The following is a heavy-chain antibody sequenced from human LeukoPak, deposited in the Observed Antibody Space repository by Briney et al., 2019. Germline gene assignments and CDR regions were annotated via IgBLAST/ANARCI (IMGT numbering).Heavy chain of an antibody. D-gene: IGHD1-1*01. V-gene: IGHV1-69*04. Sequence: ASVKVSCKASGGTFSSYAISWVRQAPGQGLEWMGRIIPILGIANYAQKFQGRVTITADKSTSTAYMELSSLRSEDTAVYYCARELEFYYYGMDVWGQGTTVTVSS. CDR2: IIPILGIA. CDR3: ARELEFYYYGMDV. J-gene: IGHJ6*02. CDR1: GGTFSSYA.